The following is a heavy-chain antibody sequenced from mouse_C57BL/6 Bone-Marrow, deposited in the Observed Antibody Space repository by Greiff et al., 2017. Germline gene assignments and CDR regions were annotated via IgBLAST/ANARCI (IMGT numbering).Heavy chain of an antibody. CDR3: ANDLLWLRRYYYAMDY. V-gene: IGHV1-22*01. CDR2: INPNNGGT. Sequence: EVKLLESGPELVKPGASVKMSCKASGYTFTDYNMHWVKQSHGKSLEWIGYINPNNGGTSYNQKFKGKATLTVNKSSSTAYMELRSLTSEESAVYYCANDLLWLRRYYYAMDYWGQGTSVTVSS. D-gene: IGHD2-2*01. J-gene: IGHJ4*01. CDR1: GYTFTDYN.